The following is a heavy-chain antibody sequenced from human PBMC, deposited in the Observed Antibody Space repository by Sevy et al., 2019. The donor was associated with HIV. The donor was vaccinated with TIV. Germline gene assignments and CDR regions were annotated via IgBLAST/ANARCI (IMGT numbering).Heavy chain of an antibody. CDR2: IKQDGSDK. D-gene: IGHD7-27*01. V-gene: IGHV3-7*03. Sequence: GGSLRLSCAASGFTFNNYWMTWVRQAPGKGLEWVANIKQDGSDKYYMESVKGRFNISRDNTKNSLCLQLNSLRAEDTAVYYCARSWDYWGQMGYWGQGTLVTVS. CDR1: GFTFNNYW. CDR3: ARSWDYWGQMGY. J-gene: IGHJ4*02.